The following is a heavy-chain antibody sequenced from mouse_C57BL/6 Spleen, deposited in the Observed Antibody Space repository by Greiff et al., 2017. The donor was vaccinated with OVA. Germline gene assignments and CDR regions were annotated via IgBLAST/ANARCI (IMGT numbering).Heavy chain of an antibody. CDR3: ARDDYDDPAWFAY. D-gene: IGHD2-4*01. J-gene: IGHJ3*01. CDR2: INPYNGGT. V-gene: IGHV1-19*01. Sequence: EVKLVESGPVLVKPGASVKMSCKASGYTFTDYYMNWVKQSHGKSLEWIGVINPYNGGTSYNQKFKGKATLTVDKSSSTAYMELNSLTSEDSAVYYCARDDYDDPAWFAYWGQGTLVTVSA. CDR1: GYTFTDYY.